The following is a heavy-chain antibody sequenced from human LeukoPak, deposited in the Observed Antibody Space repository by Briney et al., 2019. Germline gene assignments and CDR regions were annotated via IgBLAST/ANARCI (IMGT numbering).Heavy chain of an antibody. CDR1: GYNFKNYW. CDR2: IFPDDSDA. CDR3: ATVDIGYGSRSYYRS. D-gene: IGHD3-10*01. V-gene: IGHV5-51*01. Sequence: GESLKISCKGSGYNFKNYWIAWVRQMPGKGLEWMGIIFPDDSDARCSPSFQGQVTFSADKSTSTAYLQWSSLKASDTAMYFCATVDIGYGSRSYYRSWGKGTLVTVSS. J-gene: IGHJ5*02.